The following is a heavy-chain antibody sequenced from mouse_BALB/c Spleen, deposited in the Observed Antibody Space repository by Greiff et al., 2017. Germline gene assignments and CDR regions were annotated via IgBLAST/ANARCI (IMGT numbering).Heavy chain of an antibody. CDR3: TRGMGGYAMDY. J-gene: IGHJ4*01. CDR2: INPSNGGT. V-gene: IGHV1S81*02. D-gene: IGHD2-3*01. CDR1: GYTFTSYY. Sequence: QVHVKQPGAELVKPGASVKLSCKASGYTFTSYYMYWVKQRPGQGLEWIGGINPSNGGTNFNEKFKSKATLTVDKSSSTAYMQLSSLTSEDSAVYYCTRGMGGYAMDYWGQGTSVTVSS.